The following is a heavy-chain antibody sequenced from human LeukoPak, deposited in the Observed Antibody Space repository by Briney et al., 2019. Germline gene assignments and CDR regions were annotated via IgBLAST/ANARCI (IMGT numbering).Heavy chain of an antibody. V-gene: IGHV4-59*01. CDR1: GGSISSYY. J-gene: IGHJ5*02. D-gene: IGHD3-3*01. CDR2: IYYSGST. Sequence: SETLSLTCTVSGGSISSYYWSWIRQPPGKGLEWIGYIYYSGSTNYNPSLKSRVTISVDTSKNQFSLKLSSVTAADTAVYYCARAPRQITIFGVVPNWFDPWGQGTLVTVSS. CDR3: ARAPRQITIFGVVPNWFDP.